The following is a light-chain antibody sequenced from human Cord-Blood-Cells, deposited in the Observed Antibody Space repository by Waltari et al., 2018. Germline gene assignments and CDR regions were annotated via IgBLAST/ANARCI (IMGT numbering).Light chain of an antibody. CDR1: SSDVGGYNY. CDR3: SSYAGSNNLV. CDR2: EVS. V-gene: IGLV2-8*01. J-gene: IGLJ2*01. Sequence: QSALTQPPSASGSPGPSVPISCTGPSSDVGGYNYVSWYQQHPGKAPKLMIYEVSKRPSGVPECFSGSKSGNTASLTVSGLQAEDEADYYCSSYAGSNNLVFGGGTKLTVL.